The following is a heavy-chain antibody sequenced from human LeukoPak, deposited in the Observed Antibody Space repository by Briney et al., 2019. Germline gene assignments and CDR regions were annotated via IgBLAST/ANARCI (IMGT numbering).Heavy chain of an antibody. V-gene: IGHV3-48*03. CDR3: AKGGSFYYDTSGYLY. CDR1: GFTFSIYE. D-gene: IGHD3-22*01. Sequence: AGGSLRLSCAASGFTFSIYEMNWVRQAPGKGLEWVSYISSIGTTIYYADSVKGRFTISRDNAKNSLYLQMNSLRAEDTAVYYCAKGGSFYYDTSGYLYWGQGTLVTVSS. CDR2: ISSIGTTI. J-gene: IGHJ4*02.